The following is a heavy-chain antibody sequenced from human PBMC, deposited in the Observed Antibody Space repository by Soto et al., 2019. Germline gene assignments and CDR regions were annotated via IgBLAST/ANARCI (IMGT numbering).Heavy chain of an antibody. CDR2: IRSKAYGGTT. J-gene: IGHJ4*02. V-gene: IGHV3-49*03. D-gene: IGHD6-19*01. Sequence: CFSQASGKGLEWVGFIRSKAYGGTTEYAASVKGRFTISRDDSKSIAYLQMNSLKTEDTAVYYCTTARSVWYVRAFWGQGTLV. CDR3: TTARSVWYVRAF.